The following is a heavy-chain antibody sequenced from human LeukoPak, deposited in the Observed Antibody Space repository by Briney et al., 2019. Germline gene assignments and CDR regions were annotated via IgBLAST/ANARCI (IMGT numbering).Heavy chain of an antibody. V-gene: IGHV3-23*01. J-gene: IGHJ4*02. CDR2: ISGSGGRT. D-gene: IGHD3-22*01. Sequence: GGSLRLSCAVSGITLSNYGMSWVRQAPGKGLEWVAGISGSGGRTNYADSVRGRFNVSRDNPRNTLYLQMNSLRAEDTAVYFCAKRGVVIRVILVGFHKEANYFDSWGQGALVTVSS. CDR3: AKRGVVIRVILVGFHKEANYFDS. CDR1: GITLSNYG.